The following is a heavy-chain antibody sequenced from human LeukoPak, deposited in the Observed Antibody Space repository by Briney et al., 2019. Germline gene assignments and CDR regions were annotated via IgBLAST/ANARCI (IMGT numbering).Heavy chain of an antibody. J-gene: IGHJ3*02. CDR3: ARDLNMGSTPGDAFDI. Sequence: GASVKVSCKASGYTFTGYYMHWVRQAPGQGLEWMGWINPNSGGTNYAQKFQGRVTMTRDTSISTAYMELSRLRSDDTAVYYCARDLNMGSTPGDAFDIWGQGTMVTVSS. CDR1: GYTFTGYY. V-gene: IGHV1-2*02. CDR2: INPNSGGT.